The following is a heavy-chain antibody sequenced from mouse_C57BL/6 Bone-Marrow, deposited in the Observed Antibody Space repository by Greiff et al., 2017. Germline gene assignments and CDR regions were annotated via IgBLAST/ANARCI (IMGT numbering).Heavy chain of an antibody. CDR1: GYAFSSYW. CDR3: ARSYCPYYDAIDY. D-gene: IGHD6-5*01. V-gene: IGHV1-80*01. J-gene: IGHJ4*01. Sequence: QVQLQQSGAELVKPGASVKISCKASGYAFSSYWMNWVKQRPGKGLEWIGQIYPGDGDTNYNGKFKGKATLTADKSSSTAYMQLSSLTSEDAAVYFYARSYCPYYDAIDYWGQGTSVTVSS. CDR2: IYPGDGDT.